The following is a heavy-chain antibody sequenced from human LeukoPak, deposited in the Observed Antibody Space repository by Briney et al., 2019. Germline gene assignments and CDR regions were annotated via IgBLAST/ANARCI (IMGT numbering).Heavy chain of an antibody. J-gene: IGHJ4*02. CDR1: GGSISSYY. Sequence: PSETLSLTCTVSGGSISSYYWSWIRQPAGKGLEWIGRIYTSGSTNYNPSLKSRVTMSVDTSKNQFSLKLSSVTAADTAVYYCARSGRVGATKPFDYWGQGALVTVSS. CDR2: IYTSGST. V-gene: IGHV4-4*07. D-gene: IGHD1-26*01. CDR3: ARSGRVGATKPFDY.